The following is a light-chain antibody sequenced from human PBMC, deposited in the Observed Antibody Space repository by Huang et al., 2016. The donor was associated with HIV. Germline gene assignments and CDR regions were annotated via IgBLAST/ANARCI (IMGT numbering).Light chain of an antibody. CDR1: RSLSST. Sequence: EVVMTQSPVTLSVSPGERATHSCRASRSLSSTLAWNQQERGQAPRLLIYGTSTGATGIPARLSGTGSGTEFALTISSLQSEDFAVYYCQQYNNCPPAFGQGTKVEIK. V-gene: IGKV3-15*01. CDR3: QQYNNCPPA. J-gene: IGKJ1*01. CDR2: GTS.